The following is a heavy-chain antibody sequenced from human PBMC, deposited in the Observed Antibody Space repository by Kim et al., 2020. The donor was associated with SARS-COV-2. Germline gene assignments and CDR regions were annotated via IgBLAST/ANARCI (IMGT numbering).Heavy chain of an antibody. Sequence: SETLSLTCAVYGGSFSGYYWSWIRQPPGKGLEWIGEINHSGSTNYNPSLKSRVTISVDTSKNQFSLKLSSVTAADTAVYYCARVLTWIAAAGNVDYWGQGTLVTVSS. CDR1: GGSFSGYY. V-gene: IGHV4-34*01. D-gene: IGHD6-13*01. CDR3: ARVLTWIAAAGNVDY. CDR2: INHSGST. J-gene: IGHJ4*02.